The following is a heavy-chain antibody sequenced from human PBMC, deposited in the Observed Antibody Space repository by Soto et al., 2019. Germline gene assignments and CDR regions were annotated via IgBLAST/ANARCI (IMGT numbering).Heavy chain of an antibody. J-gene: IGHJ3*02. Sequence: VESLKISCKGSGYIFASYWIGCLLQVAVKVLEWMGIIYPGDSDTRYSPSFQGQVAISADKSISTAYLQWSSLKASDTAMYYCATSYYYDSSGYYFDAFDIWGQGTMVTVSS. D-gene: IGHD3-22*01. V-gene: IGHV5-51*01. CDR3: ATSYYYDSSGYYFDAFDI. CDR1: GYIFASYW. CDR2: IYPGDSDT.